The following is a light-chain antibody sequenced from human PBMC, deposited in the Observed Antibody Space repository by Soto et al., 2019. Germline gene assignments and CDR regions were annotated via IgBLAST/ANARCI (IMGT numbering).Light chain of an antibody. CDR3: QQYASSVT. CDR2: GAS. Sequence: EILLTQSPDSLSLSPGDRATLSCRASQSFSSTFFAWYHQKPGQAPRLLIYGASSRATGIPDRFSGSGSGTDFTLPISRLKPEDFAVYYCQQYASSVTFGQGTKVEIE. J-gene: IGKJ1*01. CDR1: QSFSSTF. V-gene: IGKV3-20*01.